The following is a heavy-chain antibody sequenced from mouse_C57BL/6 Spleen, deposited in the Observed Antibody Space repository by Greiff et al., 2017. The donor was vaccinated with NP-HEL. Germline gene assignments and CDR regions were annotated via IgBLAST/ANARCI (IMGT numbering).Heavy chain of an antibody. J-gene: IGHJ3*01. CDR3: ARDDGSSSTWFAY. CDR2: IYPGSGST. CDR1: GYTFTSYW. V-gene: IGHV1-55*01. Sequence: QVQLQQPGAELVKPGASVKMSCKASGYTFTSYWITWVKQRPGQGPEWIGDIYPGSGSTNYNEKFKSKATLTVDTSSSTAYMQLSSLTSEDSAVYYCARDDGSSSTWFAYWGQGTLVTVSA. D-gene: IGHD1-1*01.